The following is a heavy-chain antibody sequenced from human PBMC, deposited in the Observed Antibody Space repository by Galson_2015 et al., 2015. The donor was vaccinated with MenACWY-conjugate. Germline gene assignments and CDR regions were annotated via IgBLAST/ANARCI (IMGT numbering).Heavy chain of an antibody. CDR1: GDSVSSNSAA. J-gene: IGHJ4*02. CDR2: TYFRSKWYN. Sequence: CAISGDSVSSNSAAWHWIRQSPSRGLEWLGRTYFRSKWYNDYAVSVKSRITINPDTSKNQFSLQLNSVTPEDTAVYYCAKSLTILDYWGQGTLVTVSS. V-gene: IGHV6-1*01. D-gene: IGHD2-21*01. CDR3: AKSLTILDY.